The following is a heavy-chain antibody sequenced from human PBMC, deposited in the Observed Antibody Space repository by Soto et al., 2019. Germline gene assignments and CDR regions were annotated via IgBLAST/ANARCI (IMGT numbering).Heavy chain of an antibody. CDR1: GFTFSSYG. J-gene: IGHJ4*02. CDR2: IWYDGSNK. D-gene: IGHD6-13*01. V-gene: IGHV3-33*01. CDR3: ARYFLADHSSPAGY. Sequence: QVQLVESGGGVVQPGRSLRLSCAASGFTFSSYGMHWVRQAPGKGLEWVAVIWYDGSNKYYADSVKGRFTISRDNSKNTLYLQMNSLRAEDTAVYYCARYFLADHSSPAGYWGQGTLVTVSS.